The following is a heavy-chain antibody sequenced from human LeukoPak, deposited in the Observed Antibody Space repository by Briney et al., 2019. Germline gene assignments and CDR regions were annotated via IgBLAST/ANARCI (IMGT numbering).Heavy chain of an antibody. V-gene: IGHV4-61*02. CDR1: GGPISSGSNY. D-gene: IGHD3-16*02. J-gene: IGHJ4*02. CDR3: AITYYNYVWGSYRYVDY. CDR2: IYASGST. Sequence: SQTLSLTCTVSGGPISSGSNYWSWIRQPAGKGREWIGRIYASGSTKDNPSLKSQVTISVDTSKNQFSLKLSSVTAADTAVYYCAITYYNYVWGSYRYVDYWGQGTLVTVSS.